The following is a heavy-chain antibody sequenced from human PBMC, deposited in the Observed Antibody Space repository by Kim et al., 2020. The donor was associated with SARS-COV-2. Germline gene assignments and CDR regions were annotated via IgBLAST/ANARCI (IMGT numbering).Heavy chain of an antibody. CDR1: GGSISSSSYY. Sequence: SETLSLTCTVSGGSISSSSYYWGWIRQPPGKGLEWIGSIYYSGSTYYNPSLKSRVTISVDTSKNQFSLKLSSVTAADTAVYYCAISMGYCSSTSCHAQAYYYYGMDVWGQGTTVTVSS. D-gene: IGHD2-2*01. V-gene: IGHV4-39*01. J-gene: IGHJ6*02. CDR3: AISMGYCSSTSCHAQAYYYYGMDV. CDR2: IYYSGST.